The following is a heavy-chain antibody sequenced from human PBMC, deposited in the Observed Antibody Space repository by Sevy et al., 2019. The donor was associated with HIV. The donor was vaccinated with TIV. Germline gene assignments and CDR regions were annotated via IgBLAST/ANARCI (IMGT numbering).Heavy chain of an antibody. CDR1: GYTFTSYG. V-gene: IGHV1-18*04. Sequence: ASVKVSCKASGYTFTSYGISWVRQAPGQGLEWMGWISAYNGNTTYAQKLQGRVTMTTDTSTSTAYMELRSLRSDDTAVYYCVGSHCSGGSCYSVYWGQGTLVNVSS. J-gene: IGHJ4*02. CDR2: ISAYNGNT. CDR3: VGSHCSGGSCYSVY. D-gene: IGHD2-15*01.